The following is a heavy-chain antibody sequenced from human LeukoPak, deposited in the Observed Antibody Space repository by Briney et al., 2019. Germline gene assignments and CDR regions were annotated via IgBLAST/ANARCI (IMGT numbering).Heavy chain of an antibody. J-gene: IGHJ6*03. CDR3: ATNEGIYYYMDV. CDR2: IIPIFGTA. Sequence: GASVKVSCKASGGTFSSYAISWVRQAPGQGLEWMGGIIPIFGTANYAQKFQARVTITADESTSTAYMELSSVRSEDTAVYYCATNEGIYYYMDVWGKGTTVTISS. CDR1: GGTFSSYA. D-gene: IGHD1-1*01. V-gene: IGHV1-69*13.